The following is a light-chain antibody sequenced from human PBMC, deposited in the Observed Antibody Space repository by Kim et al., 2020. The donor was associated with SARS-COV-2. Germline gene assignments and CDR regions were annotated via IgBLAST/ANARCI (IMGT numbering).Light chain of an antibody. CDR1: SGSIASSY. CDR2: EDN. Sequence: NFMLTQPNSVSESPGKTVTISCTRSSGSIASSYVQWYQQRPGSAPTTVIYEDNQRPSGVPDRFSGSIDSSSNSASLTISGLKTEDEADYYCQSYDSSNVVFGGGTQLTVL. J-gene: IGLJ2*01. CDR3: QSYDSSNVV. V-gene: IGLV6-57*03.